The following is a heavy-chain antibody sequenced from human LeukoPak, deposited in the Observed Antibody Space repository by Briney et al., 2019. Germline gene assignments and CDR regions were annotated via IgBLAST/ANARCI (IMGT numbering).Heavy chain of an antibody. CDR2: IYTSGST. V-gene: IGHV4-4*07. CDR3: ARGKYCTSTSCSYYFDY. Sequence: SETLSLTCTVSVSSISGYYWSWIRQPAGKGLEWIGRIYTSGSTSYNPSLKSRVTMLIDTSKNELSPTLTSVTVADTAVYYCARGKYCTSTSCSYYFDYWGKGTLVTVSS. D-gene: IGHD2-2*01. J-gene: IGHJ4*02. CDR1: VSSISGYY.